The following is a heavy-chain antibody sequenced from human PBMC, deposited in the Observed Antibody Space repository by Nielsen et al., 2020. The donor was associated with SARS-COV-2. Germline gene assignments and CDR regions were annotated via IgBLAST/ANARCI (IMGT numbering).Heavy chain of an antibody. CDR3: ARGRTYYNFWSGYSSDYYGMDV. CDR1: GGSFSGYY. Sequence: SETLSLTCAVYGGSFSGYYWSWICQPPGKGLEWIGEINHSGSANYNPSLKSRVTISVDTSKNQFSLKLSSVSAADTAVYYCARGRTYYNFWSGYSSDYYGMDVWGQGTTVTVSS. J-gene: IGHJ6*02. V-gene: IGHV4-34*01. CDR2: INHSGSA. D-gene: IGHD3-3*01.